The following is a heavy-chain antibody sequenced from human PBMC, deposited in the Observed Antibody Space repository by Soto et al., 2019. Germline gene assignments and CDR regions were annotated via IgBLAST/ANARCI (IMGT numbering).Heavy chain of an antibody. V-gene: IGHV1-69*12. CDR3: AAPPEGVTAYYSSGMDV. CDR1: GGTFSSYA. D-gene: IGHD2-21*02. CDR2: IIPIFGTA. J-gene: IGHJ6*02. Sequence: QVRLVQSGAEVKKPGSSVKVSCKASGGTFSSYAISWVRQAPGQGLEWMGGIIPIFGTADYAQKFQGRVTITADESRRAAYMERSSVRSEDTAVYSCAAPPEGVTAYYSSGMDVWGQGTTVTVSS.